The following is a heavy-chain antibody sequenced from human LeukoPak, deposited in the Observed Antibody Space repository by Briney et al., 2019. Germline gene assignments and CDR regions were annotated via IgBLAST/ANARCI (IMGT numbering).Heavy chain of an antibody. J-gene: IGHJ6*02. D-gene: IGHD4-23*01. V-gene: IGHV3-30*18. CDR2: MSYAGSNK. Sequence: GGSLRLSCAASGFTLSSYGMHWVRQAPGKGLEWVAVMSYAGSNKYYVDCVKGRFTISRDNSKNTLYLQMNSLRAEDTAVYYCAKDSLRWSYFYYGMDAWGQGTTVTVSS. CDR1: GFTLSSYG. CDR3: AKDSLRWSYFYYGMDA.